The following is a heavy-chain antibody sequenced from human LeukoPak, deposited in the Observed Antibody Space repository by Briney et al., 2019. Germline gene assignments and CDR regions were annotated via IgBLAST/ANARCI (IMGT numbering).Heavy chain of an antibody. CDR2: INPNSGGT. V-gene: IGHV1-2*02. D-gene: IGHD3-10*01. CDR1: GYTFTGYY. CDR3: ARIRYYYGSGSHYNYYMDV. Sequence: ASVKVSCKASGYTFTGYYMHWVRQAPGQGLEWMGWINPNSGGTNYAQKFQGRVTMTRDTSISTAYMELSRLRSDDTAVYYCARIRYYYGSGSHYNYYMDVWGKGTTVTISS. J-gene: IGHJ6*03.